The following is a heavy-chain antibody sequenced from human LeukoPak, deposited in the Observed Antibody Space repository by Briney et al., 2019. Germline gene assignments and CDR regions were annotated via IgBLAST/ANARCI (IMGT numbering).Heavy chain of an antibody. J-gene: IGHJ4*02. Sequence: ASVKVSCKASGFTFTSYVISWVRQAPGQGLEWMGWISAYNGNTNYAQKLQGRVTMTTDTSTSTAYMELRSLRSDDTAVYYCATGYSSSWYGILDYWGQGTLVTVSS. CDR2: ISAYNGNT. CDR3: ATGYSSSWYGILDY. CDR1: GFTFTSYV. D-gene: IGHD6-13*01. V-gene: IGHV1-18*01.